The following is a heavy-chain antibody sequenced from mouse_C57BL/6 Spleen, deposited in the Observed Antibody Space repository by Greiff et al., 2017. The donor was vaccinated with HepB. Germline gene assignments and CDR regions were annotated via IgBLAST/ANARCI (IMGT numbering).Heavy chain of an antibody. CDR3: ARLRVFITTVVARYFDV. J-gene: IGHJ1*03. D-gene: IGHD1-1*01. Sequence: QVQLQQSGAELMKPGASVKLSCKATGYTFTGYWIEWVKQRPGHGLEWIGEILPGSGSTNYNEKFKGKATFTADTSSNTAYMQLSSLTTEDSAISYCARLRVFITTVVARYFDVWGTGTTVTVSS. V-gene: IGHV1-9*01. CDR1: GYTFTGYW. CDR2: ILPGSGST.